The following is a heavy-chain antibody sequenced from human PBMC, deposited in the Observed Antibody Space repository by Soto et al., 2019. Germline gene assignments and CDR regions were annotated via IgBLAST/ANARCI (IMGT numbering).Heavy chain of an antibody. CDR1: GFTFFNYA. J-gene: IGHJ4*02. Sequence: GVSLIVSCASSGFTFFNYAMTVGLQSPGKGLDWVSRISGSGGGTYYADSVKCRFKISRDNSENTLYLHLNSLRVEDTAIYYCARINHRYAALNGTGYWGQGALV. CDR2: ISGSGGGT. D-gene: IGHD2-15*01. V-gene: IGHV3-23*01. CDR3: ARINHRYAALNGTGY.